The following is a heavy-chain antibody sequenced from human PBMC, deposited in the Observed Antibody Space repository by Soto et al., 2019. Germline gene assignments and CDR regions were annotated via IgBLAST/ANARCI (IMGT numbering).Heavy chain of an antibody. V-gene: IGHV4-59*01. CDR2: IYYSGST. D-gene: IGHD3-9*01. Sequence: SETLSLTCTVSGGSISSYYWSWIRQPPGKGLEWIGYIYYSGSTNYNPSLKSRVTISVDTSKNQFSLKLSSVTAADTAVYYCAREMQYYDILTGYGDDAFDIWGQGTMVTVSS. CDR1: GGSISSYY. CDR3: AREMQYYDILTGYGDDAFDI. J-gene: IGHJ3*02.